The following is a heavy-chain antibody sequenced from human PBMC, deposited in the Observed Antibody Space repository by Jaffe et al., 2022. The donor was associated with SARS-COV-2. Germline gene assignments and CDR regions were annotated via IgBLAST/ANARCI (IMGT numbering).Heavy chain of an antibody. CDR2: ISAYNGNT. J-gene: IGHJ6*02. CDR1: GYTFTSYG. D-gene: IGHD5-18*01. CDR3: ARDSEGYSYGYDYYYYGMDV. Sequence: QVQLVQSGAEVKKPGASVKVSCKASGYTFTSYGISWVRQAPGQGLEWMGWISAYNGNTNYAQKLQGRVTMTTDTSTSTAYMELRSLRSDDTAVYYCARDSEGYSYGYDYYYYGMDVWGQGTTVTVSS. V-gene: IGHV1-18*01.